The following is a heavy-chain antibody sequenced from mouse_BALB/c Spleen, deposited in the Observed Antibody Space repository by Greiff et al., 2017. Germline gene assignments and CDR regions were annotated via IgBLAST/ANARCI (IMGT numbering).Heavy chain of an antibody. CDR1: GFNIKDTY. V-gene: IGHV14-3*02. D-gene: IGHD1-1*01. J-gene: IGHJ4*01. CDR3: ARYGYYYAMDY. CDR2: IDPANGNT. Sequence: DVQLQESGAELVKPGASVKLSCTASGFNIKDTYMHWVKQRPEQGLEWIGRIDPANGNTKYDPKFQGKATITADTSSNTAYLQLSSLTSEDTAVYYCARYGYYYAMDYWGQGTSVTVSS.